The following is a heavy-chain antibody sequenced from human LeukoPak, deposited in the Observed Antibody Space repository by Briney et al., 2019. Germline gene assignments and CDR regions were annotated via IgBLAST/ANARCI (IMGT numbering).Heavy chain of an antibody. CDR3: AATYYYDGSGDY. J-gene: IGHJ4*02. CDR1: GFTFSTYE. Sequence: GGSLRLSCAASGFTFSTYEMNWVRQAPGKGLGWGSYISSTGSNIYYADSVKGRFTISRDNAKNSLYLLMNSLRTEDTAVYYCAATYYYDGSGDYWGQGTLVTVCS. D-gene: IGHD3-22*01. CDR2: ISSTGSNI. V-gene: IGHV3-48*03.